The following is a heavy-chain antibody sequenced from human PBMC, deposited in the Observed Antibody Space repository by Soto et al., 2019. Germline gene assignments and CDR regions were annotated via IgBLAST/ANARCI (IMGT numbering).Heavy chain of an antibody. D-gene: IGHD1-1*01. Sequence: QVHLVQSGAEVRKPGASVKVSCKGSGYTFTTYGITWVRQAPGQGLEWMGWISAHNDNTNYAQKVQGRVTVTRDTPTSAAYMERRKPRADATAVYYTARGRYGDYCGPGALVTVSS. J-gene: IGHJ4*02. V-gene: IGHV1-18*01. CDR3: ARGRYGDY. CDR2: ISAHNDNT. CDR1: GYTFTTYG.